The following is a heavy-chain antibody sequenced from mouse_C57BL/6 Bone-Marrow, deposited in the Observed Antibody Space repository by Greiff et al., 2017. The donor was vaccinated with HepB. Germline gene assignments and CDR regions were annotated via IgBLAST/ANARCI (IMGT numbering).Heavy chain of an antibody. CDR2: ILPGSGST. V-gene: IGHV1-9*01. CDR1: GYTFTGYW. D-gene: IGHD1-1*01. Sequence: QVQLQQSGAELMKPGASVKLSCKASGYTFTGYWIEWVKQRPGHGLEWIGEILPGSGSTNYNEKFKGKATFTADKDSNTAYMQHSSLTTEDYAIYYCGSPNYYGSSYWYFDVWGTGTTVTVSA. J-gene: IGHJ1*03. CDR3: GSPNYYGSSYWYFDV.